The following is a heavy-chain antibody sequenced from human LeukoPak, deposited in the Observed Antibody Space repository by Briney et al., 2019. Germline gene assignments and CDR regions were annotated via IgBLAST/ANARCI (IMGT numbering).Heavy chain of an antibody. CDR2: ISRSSNTI. D-gene: IGHD1-26*01. J-gene: IGHJ5*02. Sequence: GGSLRLSCVASGFTVSTTYMGWVRQAPGKGLEWVSYISRSSNTIYYIDSVKGRFTVSRDNAKNSLYLQMNNLRADDTAVYYCGRDGTGAHLATDHWGQGTLVTVSS. CDR3: GRDGTGAHLATDH. CDR1: GFTVSTTY. V-gene: IGHV3-48*01.